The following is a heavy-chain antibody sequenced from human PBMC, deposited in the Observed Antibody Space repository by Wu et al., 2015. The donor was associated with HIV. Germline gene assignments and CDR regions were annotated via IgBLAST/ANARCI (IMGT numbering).Heavy chain of an antibody. CDR1: GYTFTSYG. Sequence: QVQLVQSGAEVKKPGASVKVSCKASGYTFTSYGISWVRQAPGQGLEWMGWISAYNGNTNYAQKLQGRVTMTTDTSTSTAYMQLTNLRSDDTAVYYCARDMTYYYDSSGYYRLDYWGQGLLIIVSS. V-gene: IGHV1-18*01. CDR2: ISAYNGNT. D-gene: IGHD3-22*01. CDR3: ARDMTYYYDSSGYYRLDY. J-gene: IGHJ4*02.